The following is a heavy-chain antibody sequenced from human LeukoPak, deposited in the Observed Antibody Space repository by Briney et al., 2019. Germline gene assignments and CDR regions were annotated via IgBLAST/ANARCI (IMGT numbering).Heavy chain of an antibody. CDR1: GFTVSSNY. Sequence: GGSLRLSCAASGFTVSSNYMSWVRQAPGKGLEWVSVINSGGSTYYADSVKGRFTISRDISKNTLYLQMNSLRAEDMAVYYCASRGYDILTGSIPDAFDIWGQGTMVTVSS. V-gene: IGHV3-66*01. CDR3: ASRGYDILTGSIPDAFDI. D-gene: IGHD3-9*01. CDR2: INSGGST. J-gene: IGHJ3*02.